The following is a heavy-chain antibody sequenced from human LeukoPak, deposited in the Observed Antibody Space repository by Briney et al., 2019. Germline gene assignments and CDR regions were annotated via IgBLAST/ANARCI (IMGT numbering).Heavy chain of an antibody. CDR3: ARVPRWVSQYYYDSSGYSAYYFDH. V-gene: IGHV3-7*01. CDR1: GFTFSSYW. D-gene: IGHD3-22*01. Sequence: GGSLRLSCAASGFTFSSYWMSWVRQAPGKGLEWVANIKQDGSEKYYVDSVKGRFTISRDNAKNSLYLQMNSLRAEDTAVYYCARVPRWVSQYYYDSSGYSAYYFDHWGQGTLVTASS. J-gene: IGHJ4*02. CDR2: IKQDGSEK.